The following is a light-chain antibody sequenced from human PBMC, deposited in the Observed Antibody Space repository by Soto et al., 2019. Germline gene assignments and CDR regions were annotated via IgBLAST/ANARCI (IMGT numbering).Light chain of an antibody. CDR1: ALPKQY. CDR2: KDS. V-gene: IGLV3-25*03. J-gene: IGLJ2*01. CDR3: QSADSSGTYRV. Sequence: SSELTQPPSVSVSSRQTARITCSGDALPKQYAYWYQQKPGQAPVLVIYKDSERPSGIPERFSGSSSGTTVTLTISGVQAEDEADYYCQSADSSGTYRVFGGGTKLTVL.